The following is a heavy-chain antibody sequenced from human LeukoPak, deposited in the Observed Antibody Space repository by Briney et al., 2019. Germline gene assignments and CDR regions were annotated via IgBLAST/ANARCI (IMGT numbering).Heavy chain of an antibody. D-gene: IGHD6-19*01. J-gene: IGHJ4*02. Sequence: SETLSLTCTVSGGSISSSSYYWGWIRQPPGKGLEWIGEIYHSESTNYNPSLKSRVTISVDKSKNQFSLKLSSVTAADTAVYYCTRISGWSYFDYWGQGTLVTVSS. CDR2: IYHSEST. CDR3: TRISGWSYFDY. V-gene: IGHV4-39*07. CDR1: GGSISSSSYY.